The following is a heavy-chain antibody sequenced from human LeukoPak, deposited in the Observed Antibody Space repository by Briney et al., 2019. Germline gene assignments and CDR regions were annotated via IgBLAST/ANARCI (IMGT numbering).Heavy chain of an antibody. CDR2: ISAYNGNT. J-gene: IGHJ4*02. CDR1: GYTFTSYG. CDR3: ARASRHDYLAHLLDY. Sequence: ASVKVSCKASGYTFTSYGISWVRQAPGQGLEWMGWISAYNGNTNYAQKLQGRVTMTTDTSTSTAYMELRSLRSDDTAVYYCARASRHDYLAHLLDYWGQGTLVTVSS. D-gene: IGHD4-11*01. V-gene: IGHV1-18*01.